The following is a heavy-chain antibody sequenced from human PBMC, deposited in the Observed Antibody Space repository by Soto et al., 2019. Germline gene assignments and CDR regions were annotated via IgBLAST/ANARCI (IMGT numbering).Heavy chain of an antibody. V-gene: IGHV4-59*01. CDR1: GGSISSYY. Sequence: QVQLQESGPGLVKPSETLSLTCTFSGGSISSYYWSWIRQPPGKGLEWIGYIYYSGSTNYNPSLKGRVTISVDTSKNQFSLKLSSVTAADTAVYYCARSSLQVTYYYYYMDVWGKGTTVTVSS. CDR2: IYYSGST. CDR3: ARSSLQVTYYYYYMDV. J-gene: IGHJ6*03. D-gene: IGHD2-2*01.